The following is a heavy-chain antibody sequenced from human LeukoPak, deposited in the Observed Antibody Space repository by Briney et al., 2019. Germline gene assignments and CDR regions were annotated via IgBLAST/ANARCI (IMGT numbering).Heavy chain of an antibody. J-gene: IGHJ1*01. CDR1: GFTFSDYY. Sequence: KPGGSLRLSCAASGFTFSDYYMSWIRQAPGKGLEWVSYISSSSSYTNYADSVKGRFTISRDNAKNSLYLQMNSLRAEDTAVYYCAISIGIGFPEYFQHWGQGTLVTVSS. V-gene: IGHV3-11*06. CDR3: AISIGIGFPEYFQH. CDR2: ISSSSSYT. D-gene: IGHD1-26*01.